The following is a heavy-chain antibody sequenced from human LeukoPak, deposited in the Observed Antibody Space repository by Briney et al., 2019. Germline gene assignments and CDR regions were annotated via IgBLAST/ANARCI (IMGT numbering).Heavy chain of an antibody. CDR2: VYYSGST. J-gene: IGHJ5*02. V-gene: IGHV4-39*01. Sequence: SETLSLTCTVSGGSMSTSGYYWGWIRQPPGKGLEWIGNVYYSGSTYYNPSLKSRVTISVDTSKNLLSLKLNSVTAADTAVYYCVRRPYASGMFDPWGRGTLVTVSS. D-gene: IGHD3-10*01. CDR1: GGSMSTSGYY. CDR3: VRRPYASGMFDP.